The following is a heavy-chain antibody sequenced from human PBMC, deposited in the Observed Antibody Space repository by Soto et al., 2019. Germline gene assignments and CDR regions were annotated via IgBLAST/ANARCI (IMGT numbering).Heavy chain of an antibody. V-gene: IGHV3-33*01. J-gene: IGHJ6*02. CDR1: GFTFSSYG. CDR2: IWYDGSNK. CDR3: ARPNKIAAAGTGYYYYYGMDV. D-gene: IGHD6-13*01. Sequence: AGGSRRLACAASGFTFSSYGMHWVRQAPGKGLEWVAVIWYDGSNKYYADSVKGRFTISRDNSKNTLYLQMNSLRAEDTAVYYCARPNKIAAAGTGYYYYYGMDVWGQGTTVTVSS.